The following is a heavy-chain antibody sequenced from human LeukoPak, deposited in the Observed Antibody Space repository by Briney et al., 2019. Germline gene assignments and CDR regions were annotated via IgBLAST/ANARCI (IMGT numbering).Heavy chain of an antibody. D-gene: IGHD3-22*01. V-gene: IGHV4-34*01. Sequence: SETLSLTCAVYGGSFSGYYWSWIRQPPGKGLEWIGEINHSGSTNYNPSLKSRVTISVDTSKNQFSLKLSSVTAADTAVYYCARDDSSGYYYPWGQGTLVTVSS. CDR3: ARDDSSGYYYP. J-gene: IGHJ5*02. CDR2: INHSGST. CDR1: GGSFSGYY.